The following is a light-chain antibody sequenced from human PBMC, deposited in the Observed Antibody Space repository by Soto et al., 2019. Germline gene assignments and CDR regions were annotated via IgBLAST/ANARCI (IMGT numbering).Light chain of an antibody. CDR3: QQYNRFST. CDR1: QSISSW. Sequence: DNQMTYSRSRFHASEGDRVRITCRASQSISSWLAWYQQKPGKAPKLLIYDASSLESGVPSRFSGSGSGTEFTLTISSLQPDDFATYYCQQYNRFSTFGQGTKVDI. J-gene: IGKJ1*01. V-gene: IGKV1-5*01. CDR2: DAS.